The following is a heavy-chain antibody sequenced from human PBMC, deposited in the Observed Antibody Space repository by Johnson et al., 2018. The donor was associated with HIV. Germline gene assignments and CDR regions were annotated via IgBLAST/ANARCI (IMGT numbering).Heavy chain of an antibody. J-gene: IGHJ3*02. CDR1: GFTFSSYG. CDR2: ISYDGSNK. CDR3: ARDRKQWLVVGGGINDI. Sequence: QVQLVESGGGVVQPGRSLRLSCAASGFTFSSYGMHWVRQAPGKGLEWVAVISYDGSNKYYADSVEGRFTISRDNSKSTLYLQMSSLKAEDTAVYYCARDRKQWLVVGGGINDIWGQGTMVTVSS. D-gene: IGHD6-19*01. V-gene: IGHV3-30*03.